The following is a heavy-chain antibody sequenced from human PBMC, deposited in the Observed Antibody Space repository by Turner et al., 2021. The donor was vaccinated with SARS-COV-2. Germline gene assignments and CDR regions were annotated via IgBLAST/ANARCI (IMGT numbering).Heavy chain of an antibody. J-gene: IGHJ6*02. CDR2: IYSGGST. Sequence: EVQLVESGGGLVQPGGSLSLSCAASGVTVSSNYMSWVRQAPGEGLEWVSVIYSGGSTYYADSVKGRFTISRHNSKNTLYLQMNSLRAEDTAVYYCARDLNYYGMDVWGQGTTVTVSS. CDR1: GVTVSSNY. V-gene: IGHV3-53*04. D-gene: IGHD3-9*01. CDR3: ARDLNYYGMDV.